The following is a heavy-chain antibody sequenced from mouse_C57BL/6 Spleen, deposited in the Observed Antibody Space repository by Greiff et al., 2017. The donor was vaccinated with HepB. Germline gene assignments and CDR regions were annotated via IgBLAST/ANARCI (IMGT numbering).Heavy chain of an antibody. Sequence: LVESGAELVKPGASVKISCKASGYAFSSYWMNWVKQRPGKGLEWIGQIYPGDGDTNYNGKFKGKATLTADKSSSTAYMQLSSLTSEDSAVYFCAREAYYDYDGGFAYWGQGTLVTVSA. CDR1: GYAFSSYW. CDR3: AREAYYDYDGGFAY. CDR2: IYPGDGDT. J-gene: IGHJ3*01. D-gene: IGHD2-4*01. V-gene: IGHV1-80*01.